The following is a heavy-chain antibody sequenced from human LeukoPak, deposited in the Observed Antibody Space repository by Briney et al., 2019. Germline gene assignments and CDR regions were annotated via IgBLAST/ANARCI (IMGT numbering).Heavy chain of an antibody. J-gene: IGHJ4*02. CDR2: IKSKANSYAT. CDR3: AKWGVLRDFDY. Sequence: PGGSLRLSCAASGLTFNRSTIHWVRQASGKGLEWVGRIKSKANSYATASAAPVKGRFTISRDDSKNTAYLQMNSLKTEDTAVYYCAKWGVLRDFDYWGQGTLVTVSS. V-gene: IGHV3-73*01. CDR1: GLTFNRST. D-gene: IGHD3-10*01.